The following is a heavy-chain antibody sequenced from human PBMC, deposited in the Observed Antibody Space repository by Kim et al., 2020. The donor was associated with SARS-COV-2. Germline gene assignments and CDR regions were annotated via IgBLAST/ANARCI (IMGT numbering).Heavy chain of an antibody. V-gene: IGHV3-73*01. J-gene: IGHJ5*02. D-gene: IGHD3-9*01. CDR3: ATYLDYFFHP. CDR2: IRSKPKRYAT. CDR1: GFIFSGST. Sequence: GGSLRRSCAASGFIFSGSTIHWVRQASGKGLEWVGRIRSKPKRYATEYTVSVKGRFTVSRDDSKNTAYLQMNGLKTEDTAVYYWATYLDYFFHPWGQG.